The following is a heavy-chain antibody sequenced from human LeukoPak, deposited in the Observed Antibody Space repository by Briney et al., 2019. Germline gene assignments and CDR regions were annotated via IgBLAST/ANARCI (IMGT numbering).Heavy chain of an antibody. J-gene: IGHJ4*02. CDR3: ARVGVPGSFDY. CDR1: GGSISSYY. CDR2: IYYNGGT. Sequence: SETLSLTCTVSGGSISSYYWSWIRQPPGKGLEWIGYIYYNGGTNYNPSLKSRVTMSLDTPTNQFSLKLSSVTAADTAVYYCARVGVPGSFDYWGQGTLVTVSS. V-gene: IGHV4-59*01. D-gene: IGHD3-3*01.